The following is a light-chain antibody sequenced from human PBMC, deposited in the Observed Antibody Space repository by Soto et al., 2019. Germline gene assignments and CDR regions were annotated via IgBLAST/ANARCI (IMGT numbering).Light chain of an antibody. CDR3: QQSYSTPPGIT. J-gene: IGKJ5*01. V-gene: IGKV1-39*01. CDR1: QSISSY. Sequence: DIQMTQSPSSLSASVGDRVTITCRASQSISSYLNWYQQKPGKAPKLLIYAASSLQSGVPSRFSGSGSGTDFTLTISSLQPEDFATYYCQQSYSTPPGITFGQGTQLEIK. CDR2: AAS.